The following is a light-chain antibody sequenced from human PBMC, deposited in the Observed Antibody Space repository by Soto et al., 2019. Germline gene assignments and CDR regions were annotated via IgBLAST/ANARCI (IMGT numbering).Light chain of an antibody. Sequence: EVVLTQSPGTLSLSSGERATLSCRASQSVINSYLAWYQQKPGQAPRLLLYGAYNRATGIPDRFSGSGSGTDFALTISRLEPEDFAVYYCQQFGSSLPITFGQGTRLEI. CDR1: QSVINSY. CDR3: QQFGSSLPIT. V-gene: IGKV3-20*01. J-gene: IGKJ5*01. CDR2: GAY.